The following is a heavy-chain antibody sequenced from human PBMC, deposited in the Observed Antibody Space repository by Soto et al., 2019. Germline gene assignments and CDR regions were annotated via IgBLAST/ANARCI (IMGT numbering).Heavy chain of an antibody. CDR1: GGSISSGDYY. D-gene: IGHD3-10*01. Sequence: QVQLQESGPGLVKPSQTRSLTGTFSGGSISSGDYYWSWIRQPPGKGREWIGYIYYSGSTYYNPSIKSRVTISVDPSKNQFSLKLSSVTAADTAVYYCARAAITMVRGAILDYWGQGTLVTVSA. J-gene: IGHJ4*02. CDR2: IYYSGST. CDR3: ARAAITMVRGAILDY. V-gene: IGHV4-30-4*01.